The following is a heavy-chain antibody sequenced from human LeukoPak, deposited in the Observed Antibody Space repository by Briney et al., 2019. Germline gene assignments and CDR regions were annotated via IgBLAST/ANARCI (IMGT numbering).Heavy chain of an antibody. CDR1: GFTCSTYA. J-gene: IGHJ4*02. D-gene: IGHD6-6*01. CDR3: SKIECRSSYYFDY. CDR2: ISYDGGST. V-gene: IGHV3-30*18. Sequence: SGRSLRLSCAASGFTCSTYALHWVRQAPGKGLEWVAIISYDGGSTSYADSVKGRFTISRDNSKNTLYLQMSSLRTEDTAVYYCSKIECRSSYYFDYWGQGTLVTVSS.